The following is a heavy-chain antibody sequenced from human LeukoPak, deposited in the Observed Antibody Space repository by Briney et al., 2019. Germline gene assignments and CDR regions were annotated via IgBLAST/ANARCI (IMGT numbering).Heavy chain of an antibody. D-gene: IGHD3-3*01. V-gene: IGHV3-7*01. CDR2: IKQDGSEK. CDR1: GFTFSSYW. CDR3: ARVLAYDFWSGYHGYFDY. Sequence: GGSLRLSCAASGFTFSSYWMSWVRQAPGKGLEWVANIKQDGSEKYYVDSVKGRFTISRDNAKNSLYLQMNSLRAEDTAVYYCARVLAYDFWSGYHGYFDYWGQGTLVTVSS. J-gene: IGHJ4*02.